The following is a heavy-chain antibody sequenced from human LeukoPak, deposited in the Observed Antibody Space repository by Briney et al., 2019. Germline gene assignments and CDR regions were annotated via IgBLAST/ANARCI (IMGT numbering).Heavy chain of an antibody. CDR3: AKQDTSMDYFDY. Sequence: GGSLRLSCVASGFTFSSYALSWVRQAPGKGLDCVSVISGSDGYTYYADSVKGRFTISRDNSKNTLYLQMNSLRAEVTAIYYCAKQDTSMDYFDYWGRGTLVSVSS. D-gene: IGHD5-18*01. V-gene: IGHV3-23*01. CDR1: GFTFSSYA. J-gene: IGHJ4*02. CDR2: ISGSDGYT.